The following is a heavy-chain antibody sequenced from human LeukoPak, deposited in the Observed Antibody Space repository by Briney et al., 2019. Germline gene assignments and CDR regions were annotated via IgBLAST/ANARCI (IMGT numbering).Heavy chain of an antibody. Sequence: GGSLRLSCAVSGLSFSDAWMTWVRQAPGKGLEWVGHIKSNTDGGTPDYAAPVEGRFTISRDDSKNTLYLQMDSLKTEDTGVYYCTTIYYYDSSGYDQPHDYWGQGTQVTVSS. CDR1: GLSFSDAW. D-gene: IGHD3-22*01. CDR2: IKSNTDGGTP. CDR3: TTIYYYDSSGYDQPHDY. V-gene: IGHV3-15*01. J-gene: IGHJ4*02.